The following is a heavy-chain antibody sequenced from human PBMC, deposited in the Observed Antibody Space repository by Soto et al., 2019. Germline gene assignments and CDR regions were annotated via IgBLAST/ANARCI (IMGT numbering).Heavy chain of an antibody. D-gene: IGHD1-1*01. CDR1: GYTFTSYG. CDR3: ARGRYGDY. Sequence: QVHLVQSGAEVKKPGASVKASCKASGYTFTSYGITWVRQAPGQGLEWMEWISALNGNTDYAQKLQGRVIVTRDTSTSTAYMELRSLISDDTAVYYCARGRYGDYWGQGALVTVSS. J-gene: IGHJ4*02. V-gene: IGHV1-18*01. CDR2: ISALNGNT.